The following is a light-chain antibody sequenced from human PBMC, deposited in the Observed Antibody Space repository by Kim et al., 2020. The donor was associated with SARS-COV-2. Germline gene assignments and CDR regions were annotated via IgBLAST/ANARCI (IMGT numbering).Light chain of an antibody. CDR1: QSIGSW. CDR3: QQYDSYPLT. Sequence: ASVGARATITCRASQSIGSWLAWYKQKPGKAPKLLIYQASSLESGVPSGFSGSGSGTEFTLTISSLQPDDFATYYCQQYDSYPLTFGGGTKVDIK. CDR2: QAS. V-gene: IGKV1-5*03. J-gene: IGKJ4*01.